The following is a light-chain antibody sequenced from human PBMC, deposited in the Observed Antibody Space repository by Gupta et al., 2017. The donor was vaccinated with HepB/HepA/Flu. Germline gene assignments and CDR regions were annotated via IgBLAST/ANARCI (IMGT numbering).Light chain of an antibody. Sequence: EIVLTQSPATLSVSPGERATLSCRASPSVVTNLAWYQHKPGQAPRLLSYGTSSRATGIPARFSGSGFGTEFTLTISSLQSEDLAVYYCQQDNNWPPFTFAPGTEVDIK. CDR1: PSVVTN. J-gene: IGKJ3*01. V-gene: IGKV3-15*01. CDR2: GTS. CDR3: QQDNNWPPFT.